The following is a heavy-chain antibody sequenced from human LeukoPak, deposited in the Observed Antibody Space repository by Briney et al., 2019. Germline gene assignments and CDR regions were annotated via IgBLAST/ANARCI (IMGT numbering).Heavy chain of an antibody. J-gene: IGHJ5*02. Sequence: SVKVSCKTSGFHFVSSSIQWVRQARGQGLKWMGGIVVRCGSTNFAQKFQDRISVIREMSTTTVYLHLSSLPPEDTAVFYCAASRGQITWTGLGAWGQGTLITVSS. D-gene: IGHD3/OR15-3a*01. CDR2: IVVRCGST. V-gene: IGHV1-58*02. CDR1: GFHFVSSS. CDR3: AASRGQITWTGLGA.